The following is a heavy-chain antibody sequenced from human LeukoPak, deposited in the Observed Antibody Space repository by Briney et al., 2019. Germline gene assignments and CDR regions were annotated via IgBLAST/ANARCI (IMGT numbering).Heavy chain of an antibody. D-gene: IGHD6-13*01. CDR2: IYYSGST. Sequence: PSETLSLTCTVSGGSISSYYWSWIRQPPGKGLEWIGYIYYSGSTNYNPSLKSRVTISVDTSKNQFSLKLSSVTAADTAVYYCARRAPPEYSSSKGYYGMDVWGQGTTVTVSS. J-gene: IGHJ6*02. V-gene: IGHV4-59*01. CDR1: GGSISSYY. CDR3: ARRAPPEYSSSKGYYGMDV.